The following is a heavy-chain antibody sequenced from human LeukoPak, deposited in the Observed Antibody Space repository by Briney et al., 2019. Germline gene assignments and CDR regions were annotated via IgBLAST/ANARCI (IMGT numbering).Heavy chain of an antibody. V-gene: IGHV4-59*01. Sequence: SETLSLTCTVSGGSISSYYWSWIRQPPGKGLEWIGYVYYSGSTNYNPSLKSRVTISVDTSKNQFSLKLSSVTAADTAVYYCARAMYYYGSGSSNWFGPWGQGTLVTVSS. CDR2: VYYSGST. CDR3: ARAMYYYGSGSSNWFGP. D-gene: IGHD3-10*01. CDR1: GGSISSYY. J-gene: IGHJ5*02.